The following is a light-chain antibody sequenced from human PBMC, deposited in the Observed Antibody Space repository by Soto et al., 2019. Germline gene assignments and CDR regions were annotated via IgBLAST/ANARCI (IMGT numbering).Light chain of an antibody. Sequence: EIVLTQSPGTLSLSPGERATLSCRASQSVSSSYLAWYQQKPGQAPRLLIYGASSRATGIPDRFSGSGSGTDFTLTISRLEPEDFAVYYCQQYDSSQTGGYTFGRGTKLEIK. CDR2: GAS. CDR1: QSVSSSY. V-gene: IGKV3-20*01. J-gene: IGKJ2*01. CDR3: QQYDSSQTGGYT.